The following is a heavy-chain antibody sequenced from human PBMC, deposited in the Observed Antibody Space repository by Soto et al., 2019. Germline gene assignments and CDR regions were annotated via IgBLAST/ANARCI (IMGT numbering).Heavy chain of an antibody. CDR1: GGSISSSSSNY. CDR3: AREVAGFHWYFDL. J-gene: IGHJ2*01. D-gene: IGHD3-10*01. V-gene: IGHV4-4*02. Sequence: QVQLQESGPGLVKPSGTLSLTCAVSGGSISSSSSNYGCCVRPPPRKGLEWVGGIYESGSTNYNPSLTSRVTISMDKTKNQFSLKVTSVTAADTAVYYCAREVAGFHWYFDLWGRGTLVTVAS. CDR2: IYESGST.